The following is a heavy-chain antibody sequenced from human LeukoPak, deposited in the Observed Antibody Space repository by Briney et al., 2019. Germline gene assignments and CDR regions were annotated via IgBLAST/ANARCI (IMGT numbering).Heavy chain of an antibody. J-gene: IGHJ4*02. CDR2: ISYDGSNK. CDR3: VRDTRSYYDFWSGYYYYFDY. D-gene: IGHD3-3*01. V-gene: IGHV3-30*03. Sequence: GRSLRLSCAASGFTFSSYGMHWVRQAPGKGLEWVAVISYDGSNKYYADSVKGRFTISRDNSKNTLYLQMNSLRAEDTAVYYCVRDTRSYYDFWSGYYYYFDYWGQGTLVTVSS. CDR1: GFTFSSYG.